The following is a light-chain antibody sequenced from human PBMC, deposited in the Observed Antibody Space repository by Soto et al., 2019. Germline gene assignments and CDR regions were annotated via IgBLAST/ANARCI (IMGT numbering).Light chain of an antibody. J-gene: IGKJ1*01. CDR2: AAS. CDR1: QSISNY. V-gene: IGKV1-39*01. CDR3: QQTYSHLWT. Sequence: DIQMTQSPSSLSASVGDRVTITCRASQSISNYLNWYQQKPGKAPKLLIYAASSLQSGVPSRFSGRGSGTDFTLTITSLQPEDFTTYYCQQTYSHLWTFGQGTKVEIK.